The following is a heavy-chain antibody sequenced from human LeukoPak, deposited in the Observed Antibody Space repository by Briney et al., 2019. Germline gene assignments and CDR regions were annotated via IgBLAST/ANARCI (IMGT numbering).Heavy chain of an antibody. V-gene: IGHV3-23*01. Sequence: GGSLRLSCAASGFTFSYYAMSWVRQAPGKGLEWVSAIDVDDGSASYTDSVKGRFTISRDNSKNTLYLQMNSLRAEDTAVYYCAKDLGGAISSWSNSYYYYYGMDVWGQGTTVTVSS. D-gene: IGHD6-13*01. CDR2: IDVDDGSA. CDR3: AKDLGGAISSWSNSYYYYYGMDV. CDR1: GFTFSYYA. J-gene: IGHJ6*02.